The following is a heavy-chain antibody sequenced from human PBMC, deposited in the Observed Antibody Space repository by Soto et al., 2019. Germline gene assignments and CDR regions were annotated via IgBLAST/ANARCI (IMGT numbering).Heavy chain of an antibody. CDR2: ISSSSRYP. J-gene: IGHJ5*02. CDR1: GFTFSSYS. D-gene: IGHD2-15*01. Sequence: KTGGSLRLSCAASGFTFSSYSMNWVRQAPGKGLEWVSSISSSSRYPAYADSVKGRFTISRDNAKRSLYLQMMSLTAEDTAIYYCVRGGGGGLFDPWGQGTMVTVSS. CDR3: VRGGGGGLFDP. V-gene: IGHV3-21*01.